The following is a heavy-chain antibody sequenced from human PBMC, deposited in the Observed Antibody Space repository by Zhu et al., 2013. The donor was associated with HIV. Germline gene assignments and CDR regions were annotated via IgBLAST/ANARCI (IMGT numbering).Heavy chain of an antibody. Sequence: QLVQSGAEVKRPGASVKVSCKASGYTFSNHGISWVRQAPGQGLEWMGWISAYSGYTHYAQKFQGRVSMTTDTSTSTAYMELRSLRSDDTAVYYCARDSRPTTVTTLDYWGQGTLSHRLL. CDR3: ARDSRPTTVTTLDY. D-gene: IGHD4-17*01. J-gene: IGHJ4*02. CDR1: GYTFSNHG. V-gene: IGHV1-18*01. CDR2: ISAYSGYT.